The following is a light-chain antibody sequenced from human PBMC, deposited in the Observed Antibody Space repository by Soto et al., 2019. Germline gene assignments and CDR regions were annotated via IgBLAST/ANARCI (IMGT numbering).Light chain of an antibody. CDR1: QTVSSN. J-gene: IGKJ4*01. Sequence: EIVLTQSPGTLSLSPWERATLSCRASQTVSSNYLAWYQQKPGQAPRLLIYAASTRATGIPDRFSGSGSGTEFTLTISSLQSEDFAVYYCQQYDNWPLTFGGGTKVDIK. CDR2: AAS. V-gene: IGKV3D-15*01. CDR3: QQYDNWPLT.